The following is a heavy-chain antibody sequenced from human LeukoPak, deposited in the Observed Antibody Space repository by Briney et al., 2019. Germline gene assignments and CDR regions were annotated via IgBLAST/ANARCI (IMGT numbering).Heavy chain of an antibody. CDR2: IYSGGST. CDR1: GFTVRNNY. Sequence: GGSLRLSCAASGFTVRNNYMSWVRQAPGKGLEWGSVIYSGGSTYYADSVKGRFTISRDNSQNTLYLQMNSLRAEDTAVYFCATGERMVRGDGVDYWGQGTLVTVSS. D-gene: IGHD3-10*01. CDR3: ATGERMVRGDGVDY. V-gene: IGHV3-66*01. J-gene: IGHJ4*02.